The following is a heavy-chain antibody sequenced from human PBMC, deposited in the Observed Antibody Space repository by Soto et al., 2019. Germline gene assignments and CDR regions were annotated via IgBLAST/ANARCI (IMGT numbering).Heavy chain of an antibody. CDR2: ISSNSAYI. CDR3: TRDAARDSSARGWFDP. V-gene: IGHV3-21*01. J-gene: IGHJ5*02. Sequence: GSLRLPCAASGFTFRSFTMNWVPQAPGKGLEWVSTISSNSAYIYYTDALRGRFTISRDNAKNSLHLQMNSLRAEDTAVYYCTRDAARDSSARGWFDPWGPGTLVTVSS. CDR1: GFTFRSFT. D-gene: IGHD6-13*01.